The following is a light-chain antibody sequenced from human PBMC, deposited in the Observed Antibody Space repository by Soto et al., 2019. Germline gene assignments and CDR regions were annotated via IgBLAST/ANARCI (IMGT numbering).Light chain of an antibody. J-gene: IGKJ2*02. CDR3: QQYKSWPRT. V-gene: IGKV3-20*01. CDR2: GAS. Sequence: EIVLTQSPGTLSLSPGERATLSCRASQSVSSSYLAWYQQKPGQAPRLLIYGASSRATGIPDRFSGSGSGTDFTLTISSLQSEDFAIYYCQQYKSWPRTFGQGTKLEIK. CDR1: QSVSSSY.